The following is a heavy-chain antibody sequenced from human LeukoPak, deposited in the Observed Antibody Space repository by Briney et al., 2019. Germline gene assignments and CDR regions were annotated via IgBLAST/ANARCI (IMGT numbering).Heavy chain of an antibody. V-gene: IGHV4-39*07. CDR3: ASERVYCSGGSCSYY. CDR1: GGSISSSSYY. Sequence: SQTLSLTCTVSGGSISSSSYYWGWIRQPPGKGLEWIGSIYYSGSTYYNPSLKSRVTISVDTSKNQFSLKLSSVTAADTAVYYCASERVYCSGGSCSYYWGQGNLVTVSS. D-gene: IGHD2-15*01. J-gene: IGHJ4*02. CDR2: IYYSGST.